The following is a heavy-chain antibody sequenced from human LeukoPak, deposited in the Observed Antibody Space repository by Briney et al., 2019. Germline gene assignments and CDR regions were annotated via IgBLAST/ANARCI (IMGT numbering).Heavy chain of an antibody. D-gene: IGHD5-18*01. CDR1: GFTFSSYG. V-gene: IGHV3-33*01. J-gene: IGHJ4*02. CDR3: ARVGYSYSIDD. CDR2: IWYDGSNK. Sequence: QPGGSLRLSCAASGFTFSSYGMHWVRQAPGKGLEWVAVIWYDGSNKYYADSVKGRFTISRDNSKNSLFLQMNSLRAEDTAVYYCARVGYSYSIDDWGQGTLVTVSS.